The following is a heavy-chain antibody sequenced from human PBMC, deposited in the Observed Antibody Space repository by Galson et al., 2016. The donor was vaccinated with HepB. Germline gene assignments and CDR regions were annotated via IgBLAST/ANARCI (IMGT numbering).Heavy chain of an antibody. CDR1: GYTLAELS. CDR3: ATWAKWELCYFDY. J-gene: IGHJ4*02. V-gene: IGHV1-24*01. CDR2: FDAEDGGT. D-gene: IGHD1-26*01. Sequence: SVKVSCKVSGYTLAELSMHWVRQAPGKGLEWMGGFDAEDGGTIYDQKFQGRVTMTEDTSTDTAYMELSSLRSEDTAVYYCATWAKWELCYFDYWGQGTMVTVSS.